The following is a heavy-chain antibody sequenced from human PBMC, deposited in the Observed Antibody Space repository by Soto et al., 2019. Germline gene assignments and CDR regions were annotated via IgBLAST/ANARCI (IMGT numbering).Heavy chain of an antibody. J-gene: IGHJ6*02. V-gene: IGHV4-31*03. CDR2: IYYSGST. D-gene: IGHD3-3*01. CDR3: AGDILFWSGAELSYYSGMDV. Sequence: TLSLPCTFSGGSISSGGYYWSWIRQHPGKGLEWIGYIYYSGSTYYNPSLKSRVTISVDTSKNQFSLKLSSVTAADTAVYYCAGDILFWSGAELSYYSGMDVWGQGTTGTGS. CDR1: GGSISSGGYY.